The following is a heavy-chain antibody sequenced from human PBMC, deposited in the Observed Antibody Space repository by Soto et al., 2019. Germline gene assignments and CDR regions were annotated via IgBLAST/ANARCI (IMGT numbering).Heavy chain of an antibody. CDR3: ARGRYTWIQLWAFDY. CDR1: GGSFRGYC. J-gene: IGHJ4*02. Sequence: SETQSVTCAVYGGSFRGYCWSWIRKNPGKGLEWIGEINHSGSTNYNPSLKSRVTISVDTSKNQFSLKLSSVTAADTAVYYCARGRYTWIQLWAFDYWGQGTLVTVSS. CDR2: INHSGST. D-gene: IGHD5-18*01. V-gene: IGHV4-34*01.